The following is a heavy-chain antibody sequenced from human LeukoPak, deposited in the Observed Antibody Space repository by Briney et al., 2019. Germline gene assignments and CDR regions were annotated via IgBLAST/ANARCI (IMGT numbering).Heavy chain of an antibody. J-gene: IGHJ4*02. CDR1: GFTVSSNY. CDR3: ARADVFRFDY. Sequence: GESLRLSCAASGFTVSSNYMSWVRQAPGKGLEWVSVIYSGGSTYYADSVKGRFTISRDNSKNTLYLQMNSLRAEDTAVYYCARADVFRFDYWGQGTLVTVSS. V-gene: IGHV3-66*02. CDR2: IYSGGST. D-gene: IGHD2-8*01.